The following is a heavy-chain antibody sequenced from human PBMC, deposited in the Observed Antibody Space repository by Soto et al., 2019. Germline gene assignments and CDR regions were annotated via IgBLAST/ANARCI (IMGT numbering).Heavy chain of an antibody. J-gene: IGHJ4*02. CDR1: GFTFSDHY. D-gene: IGHD1-26*01. CDR3: TTPKNSGSYSFDY. CDR2: IRNKANSHTT. V-gene: IGHV3-72*01. Sequence: GGSLRLSCAASGFTFSDHYMDWVRQPPGKGLEWVGRIRNKANSHTTEYAASVKGRFTISRDDSKNSLYLHMNSLKTEDTALYYCTTPKNSGSYSFDYWGQGALVTVSS.